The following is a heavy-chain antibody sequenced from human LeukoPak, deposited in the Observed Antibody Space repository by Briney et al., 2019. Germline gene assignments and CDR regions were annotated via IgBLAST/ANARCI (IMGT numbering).Heavy chain of an antibody. D-gene: IGHD2-2*01. CDR3: ASFDRYCSSTSCFPEKGGY. V-gene: IGHV4-34*01. CDR1: GGSFSGYY. CDR2: INHSGST. Sequence: SETLSLTCAVYGGSFSGYYWSWIRQPPGKGLEWIGEINHSGSTNYNPSLKSRVTISVDTSKNQFSLKLSSVTAADTAVYYCASFDRYCSSTSCFPEKGGYWGQGTLVTVSS. J-gene: IGHJ4*02.